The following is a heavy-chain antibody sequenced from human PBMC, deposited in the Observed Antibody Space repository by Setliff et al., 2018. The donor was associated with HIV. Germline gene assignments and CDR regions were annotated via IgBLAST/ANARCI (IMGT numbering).Heavy chain of an antibody. J-gene: IGHJ6*02. CDR1: GFTFSSYW. Sequence: PGGSLRLSCAASGFTFSSYWMYWVRQAPGKGLVWVSRINSDGSITDYADSVKGRFTISRDNAKNTLYMQMNSLRAEDTAVYYCARPYTVWVYGMDLWGQGTTVTVSS. CDR3: ARPYTVWVYGMDL. CDR2: INSDGSIT. V-gene: IGHV3-74*01. D-gene: IGHD2-8*01.